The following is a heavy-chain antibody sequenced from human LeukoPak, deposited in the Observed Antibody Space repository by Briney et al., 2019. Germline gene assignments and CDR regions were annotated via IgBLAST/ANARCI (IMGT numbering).Heavy chain of an antibody. D-gene: IGHD2-15*01. CDR2: INSRSTHT. V-gene: IGHV3-21*01. CDR3: ARGGGSFSY. CDR1: GFTFSSDA. Sequence: PGGSPRLSCAGSGFTFSSDAMNWVRQAPGKGLEWVSSINSRSTHTAYADSVKGRFTISRDNGNNSLFLQMNSLGVDDTAIYFCARGGGSFSYWGQGVRVTVSS. J-gene: IGHJ4*02.